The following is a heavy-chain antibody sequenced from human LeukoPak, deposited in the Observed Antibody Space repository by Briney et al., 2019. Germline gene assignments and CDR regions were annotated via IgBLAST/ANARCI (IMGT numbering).Heavy chain of an antibody. D-gene: IGHD6-19*01. CDR1: GFTFSSYG. Sequence: PGGSLRLSCAASGFTFSSYGMHWVRQTPGKGLEWVALISFDGSIEYYVDSVKGRFTISRDNSKNTLFPQMNSLRPEDTAVYYCAKDSDIAVAGSDDALDVWGQGTMVTVSS. CDR2: ISFDGSIE. V-gene: IGHV3-30*18. CDR3: AKDSDIAVAGSDDALDV. J-gene: IGHJ3*01.